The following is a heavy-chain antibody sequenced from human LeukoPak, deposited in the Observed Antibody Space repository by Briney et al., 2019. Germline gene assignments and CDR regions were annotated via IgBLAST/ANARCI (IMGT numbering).Heavy chain of an antibody. J-gene: IGHJ4*02. Sequence: GGSLRLSCAASGFTFSSYGMHWVRLAPGKGLEWVAFIRYDGSNKYYADSVKGRFTISRDNSKNTLYLQLNSLRAEDTAVYYCANTRYFDWSFNYWGQGTLVTVSS. D-gene: IGHD3-9*01. CDR2: IRYDGSNK. CDR3: ANTRYFDWSFNY. CDR1: GFTFSSYG. V-gene: IGHV3-30*02.